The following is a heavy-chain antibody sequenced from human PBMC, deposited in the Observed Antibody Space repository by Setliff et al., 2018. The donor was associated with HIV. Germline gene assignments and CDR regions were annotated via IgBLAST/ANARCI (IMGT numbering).Heavy chain of an antibody. CDR1: GYTFSSNY. D-gene: IGHD1-26*01. J-gene: IGHJ4*02. CDR3: AKDGGHWDLDY. V-gene: IGHV1-46*01. Sequence: ASVKVSCKASGYTFSSNYMHWVRQAPGQGLEWMGLINPTGDNTFYPQKFQARVTMTRDTSTSTMYMELRSLRTDDTAVYYCAKDGGHWDLDYWGQGRLVTVSS. CDR2: INPTGDNT.